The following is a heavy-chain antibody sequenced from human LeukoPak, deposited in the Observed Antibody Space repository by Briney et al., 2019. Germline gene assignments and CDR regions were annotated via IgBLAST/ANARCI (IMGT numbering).Heavy chain of an antibody. CDR3: AKGKRDRLDY. CDR1: GFTFSSYE. V-gene: IGHV3-43*01. J-gene: IGHJ4*02. Sequence: GGSLRLSCAASGFTFSSYEMNWVRQAPGKGLEWVSLISWDGGSTYYADSVKGRFTISRDNSKNSLYLQMNSLRTEDTALYYCAKGKRDRLDYWGQGTLVTVSS. CDR2: ISWDGGST. D-gene: IGHD3-22*01.